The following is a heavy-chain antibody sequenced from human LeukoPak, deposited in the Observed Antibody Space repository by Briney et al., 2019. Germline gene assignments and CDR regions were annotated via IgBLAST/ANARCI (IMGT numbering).Heavy chain of an antibody. Sequence: GGSLRLSCAASGFTFSESWMSWVRQVPGQGLEWVAHINHEGGGIQYVDSVKGRFTISRENAKGSVHLQMNSLRAEDTAIYHCATYINWVAGDVWGQGTTVIVSS. CDR2: INHEGGGI. CDR1: GFTFSESW. V-gene: IGHV3-7*01. D-gene: IGHD1-1*01. J-gene: IGHJ6*02. CDR3: ATYINWVAGDV.